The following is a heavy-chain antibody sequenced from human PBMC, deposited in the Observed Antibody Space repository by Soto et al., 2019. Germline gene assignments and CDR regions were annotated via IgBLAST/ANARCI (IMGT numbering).Heavy chain of an antibody. CDR3: ARVARGAWGVFDH. Sequence: EVQLVESGGGLVQPGGSLRLSCAASGFALSTYWMHWVRQVPGKGLVWVSRIDYDGSTTSYADSVKGRFTISRDNAKNTLYLQMSSLTAEDTAVYYCARVARGAWGVFDHWGQGTLVTVSS. V-gene: IGHV3-74*01. CDR1: GFALSTYW. J-gene: IGHJ4*02. D-gene: IGHD3-16*01. CDR2: IDYDGSTT.